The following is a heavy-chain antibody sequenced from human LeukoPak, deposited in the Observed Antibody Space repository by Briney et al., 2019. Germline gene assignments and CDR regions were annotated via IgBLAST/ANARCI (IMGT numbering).Heavy chain of an antibody. D-gene: IGHD4-17*01. CDR1: GGSVSSGGYY. Sequence: SQTLSLTCTVSGGSVSSGGYYWSWIRQPPGKGLEWIGYIYYSGSTNYNPSLKSRVTISVDTSKNQFSLKLSSVTAADTAVYYCARYGDFYYFDYWGQGTLVTVSS. V-gene: IGHV4-61*08. J-gene: IGHJ4*02. CDR3: ARYGDFYYFDY. CDR2: IYYSGST.